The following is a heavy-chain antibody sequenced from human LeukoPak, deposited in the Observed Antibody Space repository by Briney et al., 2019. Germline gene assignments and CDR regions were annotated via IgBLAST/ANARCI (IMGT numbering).Heavy chain of an antibody. J-gene: IGHJ4*02. V-gene: IGHV1-69*13. CDR1: GGTFSSYA. Sequence: ASVKVSCKASGGTFSSYAISWVRQAPGQGLEWMGGIIPIFGTANYAQKFQGRVTITADESTSTAYMELSSLRSEDTAVYYCARQREASEGSFDYWGQGTLVTVSS. D-gene: IGHD6-25*01. CDR3: ARQREASEGSFDY. CDR2: IIPIFGTA.